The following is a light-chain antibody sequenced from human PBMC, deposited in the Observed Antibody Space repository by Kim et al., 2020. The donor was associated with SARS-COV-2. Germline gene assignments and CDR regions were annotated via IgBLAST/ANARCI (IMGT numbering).Light chain of an antibody. CDR1: QDISSS. CDR2: AAF. Sequence: ASVGDRVTITCRASQDISSSLAWYKQKPGKAPKLLIYAAFSLQSGVPSRFSGSGSGTDFTLAISSLQPDDFATYYCQQAKNFPWTFGQGTKVDIK. V-gene: IGKV1-12*01. CDR3: QQAKNFPWT. J-gene: IGKJ1*01.